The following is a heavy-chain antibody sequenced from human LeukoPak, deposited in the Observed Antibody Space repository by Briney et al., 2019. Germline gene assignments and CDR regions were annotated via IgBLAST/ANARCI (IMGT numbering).Heavy chain of an antibody. Sequence: GGSLRLSCAASGFTFSGSAIHWVRQSSGKGLEWVGQIDKEDKGYATATAYAASVKGRFTISRDDSINTAYLQMKSLKTEDTALYYCTRDSGTYNWFDPWGQGTQVTVSS. J-gene: IGHJ5*02. CDR3: TRDSGTYNWFDP. CDR1: GFTFSGSA. D-gene: IGHD1-26*01. V-gene: IGHV3-73*01. CDR2: IDKEDKGYATAT.